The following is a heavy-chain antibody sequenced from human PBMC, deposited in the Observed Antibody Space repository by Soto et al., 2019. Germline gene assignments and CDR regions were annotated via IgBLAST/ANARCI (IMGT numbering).Heavy chain of an antibody. CDR2: IYFSGST. D-gene: IGHD3-10*01. J-gene: IGHJ4*02. V-gene: IGHV4-30-4*01. CDR3: ARVDSGSGSYYGDY. CDR1: GGSISSGDCY. Sequence: QVQLQESGPGLVQPSQTLSLTCTVSGGSISSGDCYWSWIRQPPGKGLEWIGYIYFSGSTYYNPSLKSRVTISVDTSKNQFALKLSSVTAADTAVYYCARVDSGSGSYYGDYWGQRTLVTVSS.